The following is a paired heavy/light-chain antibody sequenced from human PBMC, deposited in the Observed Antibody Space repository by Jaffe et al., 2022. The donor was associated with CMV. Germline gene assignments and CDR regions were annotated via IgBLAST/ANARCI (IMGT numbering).Heavy chain of an antibody. CDR3: TREEMSPIAAPVYFDY. J-gene: IGHJ4*02. CDR1: GFTFGDFG. Sequence: EVQLVESGGGLVQPGRSLRLSCSASGFTFGDFGMSWVRQAPGKGLEWIGFIRTEAYGGTTDYAASVKGRFAISRDDSKSIAYLQMNSLKTEDTGVYYCTREEMSPIAAPVYFDYWGQGTLVTVSS. CDR2: IRTEAYGGTT. D-gene: IGHD6-13*01. V-gene: IGHV3-49*04.
Light chain of an antibody. CDR1: QSASSN. CDR3: QQYRKWPPWT. CDR2: GVA. V-gene: IGKV3-15*01. J-gene: IGKJ1*01. Sequence: EMGMTQSPATLSVSPGKGATLFCRATQSASSNLACYQQKPGQAPRLLIDGVAARATDIPARFSGSGSGTEFPLTISSLQSEDFAVYYCQQYRKWPPWTFGQGTKVEIK.